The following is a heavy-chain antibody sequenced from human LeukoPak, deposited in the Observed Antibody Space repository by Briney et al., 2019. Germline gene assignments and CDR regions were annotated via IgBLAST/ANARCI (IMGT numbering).Heavy chain of an antibody. V-gene: IGHV3-30*04. Sequence: AGGSLRLSCAASGFTFSSYAMPWVRQAPGKGLEWVAVISYDGSNKYYADSVKGRFTISRDNSKNTLYLQMNSLRAEDTAVYYCARDWDYGGENWFDPWGQGTLVTVSS. J-gene: IGHJ5*02. CDR1: GFTFSSYA. D-gene: IGHD4-17*01. CDR2: ISYDGSNK. CDR3: ARDWDYGGENWFDP.